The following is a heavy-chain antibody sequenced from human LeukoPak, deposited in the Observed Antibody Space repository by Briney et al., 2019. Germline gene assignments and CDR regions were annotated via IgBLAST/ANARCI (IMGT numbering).Heavy chain of an antibody. CDR3: AREFVDTAMGASYSYYYYGMDV. V-gene: IGHV4-59*01. CDR1: GGSISSYY. J-gene: IGHJ6*02. D-gene: IGHD5-18*01. Sequence: SSETLSLTCTVSGGSISSYYWSWIRQPPGKGLEWIGYLYYSGSTNYNTSLKSRVTISVDTSKNQFSLKLSSVTAADTAVYYCAREFVDTAMGASYSYYYYGMDVWGQGTTVTVSS. CDR2: LYYSGST.